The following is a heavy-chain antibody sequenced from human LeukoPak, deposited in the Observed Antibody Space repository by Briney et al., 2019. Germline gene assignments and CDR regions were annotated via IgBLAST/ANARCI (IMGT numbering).Heavy chain of an antibody. Sequence: GGSLRLSCAASGFTFSNYAMSWVRQAPGKGLEWVSAISGSGGSTYYADSVKGRFTISRDNSKNTLYLQMNSLRAEDTAVYYCAKDAKYSSGTNWFDPWGQGTLDTVSS. CDR2: ISGSGGST. J-gene: IGHJ5*02. CDR3: AKDAKYSSGTNWFDP. CDR1: GFTFSNYA. V-gene: IGHV3-23*01. D-gene: IGHD6-19*01.